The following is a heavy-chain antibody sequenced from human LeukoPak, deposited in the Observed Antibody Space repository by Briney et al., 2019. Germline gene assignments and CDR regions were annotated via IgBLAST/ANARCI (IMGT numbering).Heavy chain of an antibody. V-gene: IGHV1-8*01. CDR3: ARAAGWLRSYYFDY. CDR1: GYTFTSYD. D-gene: IGHD5-12*01. CDR2: MNPNSGNT. J-gene: IGHJ4*02. Sequence: GASVKVSCKASGYTFTSYDINWVRQATGQGLEWMGWMNPNSGNTGYAQKFQGRVTMTRNTSISTAYMELSSLRSEDTAVYYCARAAGWLRSYYFDYWGQGTLVTVSS.